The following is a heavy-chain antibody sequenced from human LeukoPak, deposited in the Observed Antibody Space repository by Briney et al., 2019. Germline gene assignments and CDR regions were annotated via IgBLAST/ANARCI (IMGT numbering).Heavy chain of an antibody. V-gene: IGHV4-4*07. CDR3: ARGQYYYGSGSYQNDY. J-gene: IGHJ4*02. CDR2: IYTSGST. D-gene: IGHD3-10*01. Sequence: SETLSLTCTVSGGSISSYYWSWIRQPAGKGLEWIGRIYTSGSTNYNPSLKSRVTMSVDTSKNQFSLKLSSVTAADTAVYHCARGQYYYGSGSYQNDYWGQGTLVTVSS. CDR1: GGSISSYY.